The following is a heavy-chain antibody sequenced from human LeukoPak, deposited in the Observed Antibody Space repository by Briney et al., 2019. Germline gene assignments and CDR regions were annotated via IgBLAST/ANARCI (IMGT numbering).Heavy chain of an antibody. CDR2: MNPNSGNT. Sequence: ASVKVSCKASGYTFTSYDINWVRQATGQGLEWMGWMNPNSGNTGYAQKFQGRVTMTRDTSISTAYMELSRLRSDDTAVYYCARVPSEYYDFWEIIRFDYWGQGTLVTVSS. V-gene: IGHV1-8*01. CDR3: ARVPSEYYDFWEIIRFDY. CDR1: GYTFTSYD. D-gene: IGHD3-3*01. J-gene: IGHJ4*02.